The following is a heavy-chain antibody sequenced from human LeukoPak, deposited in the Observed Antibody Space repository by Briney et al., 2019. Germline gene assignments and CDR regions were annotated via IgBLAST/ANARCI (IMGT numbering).Heavy chain of an antibody. J-gene: IGHJ4*02. D-gene: IGHD3-16*02. CDR2: INPSGGST. Sequence: ASVKVSCKASGYTFTSYYMHWVRQAPGQGLEWMGIINPSGGSTSYAQKFQGRVTMTRDTSTSTVYMELSSLRSEDTAVYYCALNCDYVWGSYPSGPFDYWGQGTLVTVSS. V-gene: IGHV1-46*01. CDR3: ALNCDYVWGSYPSGPFDY. CDR1: GYTFTSYY.